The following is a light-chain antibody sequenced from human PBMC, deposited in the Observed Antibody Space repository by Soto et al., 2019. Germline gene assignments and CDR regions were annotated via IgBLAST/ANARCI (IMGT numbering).Light chain of an antibody. CDR1: QSISTY. Sequence: DIQMTQSPSSLSASVGDRVTITCRASQSISTYLSWYQQKPGKVPKLLIYGASSLQTGVPSRFSGSGSGTEFTLTISSLQPDDFATYYCQHYNSYSEAFGQGTKVDIK. J-gene: IGKJ1*01. V-gene: IGKV1-5*01. CDR3: QHYNSYSEA. CDR2: GAS.